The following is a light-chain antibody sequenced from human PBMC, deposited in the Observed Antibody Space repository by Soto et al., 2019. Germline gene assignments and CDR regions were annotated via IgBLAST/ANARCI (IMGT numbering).Light chain of an antibody. V-gene: IGKV3-15*01. J-gene: IGKJ1*01. CDR2: GAS. CDR1: QSVSSN. Sequence: EIVTTQSPATLSVSPGERATLSCRASQSVSSNLAWYQQKPGQAPRLLIYGASTRATGIPDRLSGSGSGTDFTLTISRLEPEDFAVYYCQQYNNWPLFGQGTKVDIK. CDR3: QQYNNWPL.